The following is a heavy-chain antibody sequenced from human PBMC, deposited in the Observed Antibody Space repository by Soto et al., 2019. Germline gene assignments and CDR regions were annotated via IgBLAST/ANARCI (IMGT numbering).Heavy chain of an antibody. J-gene: IGHJ4*02. D-gene: IGHD1-26*01. CDR1: GFTFSSYS. CDR3: ARDTSGSYYRTYYFDY. Sequence: GGSLRLSCAASGFTFSSYSMNWVRQAPGKGLEWVSYISSSSSTIYYADSVKGRFTISRDNAKNSLYLQMNSLRDEDTAVYYCARDTSGSYYRTYYFDYWGQGTLVTVSS. V-gene: IGHV3-48*02. CDR2: ISSSSSTI.